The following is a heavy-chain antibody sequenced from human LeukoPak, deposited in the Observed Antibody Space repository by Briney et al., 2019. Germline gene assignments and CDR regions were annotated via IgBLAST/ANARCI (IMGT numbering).Heavy chain of an antibody. CDR2: IYYSGST. CDR1: GGSISSSSYY. J-gene: IGHJ4*02. CDR3: ARRDVVVPAGPFDY. Sequence: SETLSLTCTVSGGSISSSSYYWGWIRQPPGKGLEWIGSIYYSGSTYYNPSLKSRVTISVDTSKNQFSLKLSSVTAADTAVYYCARRDVVVPAGPFDYWGQGTLVTVSS. V-gene: IGHV4-39*01. D-gene: IGHD2-2*01.